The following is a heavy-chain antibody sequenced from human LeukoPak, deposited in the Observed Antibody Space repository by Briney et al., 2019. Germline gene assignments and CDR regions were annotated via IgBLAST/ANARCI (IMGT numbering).Heavy chain of an antibody. J-gene: IGHJ4*02. CDR3: ARSYYGSGSYYNLDY. V-gene: IGHV1-2*04. CDR2: INPNSGGT. D-gene: IGHD3-10*01. CDR1: GYTFTGYY. Sequence: ASVKVSCKASGYTFTGYYMHWVRQAPGQGLEWMGCINPNSGGTNYAQKFQGWVTMTRDTPISTAYMELSRLRSDDTAVYYCARSYYGSGSYYNLDYWGQGTLVSVSS.